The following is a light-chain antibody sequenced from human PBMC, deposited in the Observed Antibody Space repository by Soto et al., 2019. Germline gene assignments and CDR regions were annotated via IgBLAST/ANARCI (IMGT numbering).Light chain of an antibody. CDR3: QQYNKWPLT. CDR1: QTVSNN. Sequence: EIVMTQSPATLSVSPGEKATLSCRASQTVSNNLAWYQQKPGQAPRLLIYFASTRATGIPARFSGSGSGTEFTLTISSLQSEDFAVYSCQQYNKWPLTFGGGTKVETK. V-gene: IGKV3-15*01. J-gene: IGKJ4*01. CDR2: FAS.